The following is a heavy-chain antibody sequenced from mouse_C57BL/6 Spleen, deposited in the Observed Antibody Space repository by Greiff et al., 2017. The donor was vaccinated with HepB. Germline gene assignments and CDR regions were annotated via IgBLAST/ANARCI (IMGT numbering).Heavy chain of an antibody. V-gene: IGHV6-3*01. J-gene: IGHJ3*01. CDR1: GFTFSNYW. Sequence: EVKLEESGGGLVQPGGSIKLSCVASGFTFSNYWMNWVRQSPEKGLEWVAQIRLKSDNYATHYAESVKGRFTISRDDSKSSVYLQMNNLRAEDTGIYYCTGGIYYDYSWFAYWGQGTLVTVSA. CDR2: IRLKSDNYAT. D-gene: IGHD2-4*01. CDR3: TGGIYYDYSWFAY.